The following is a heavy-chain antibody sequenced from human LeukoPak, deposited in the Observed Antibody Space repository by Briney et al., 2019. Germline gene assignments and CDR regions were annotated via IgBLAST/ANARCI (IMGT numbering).Heavy chain of an antibody. J-gene: IGHJ3*02. CDR1: GYTFTSYG. D-gene: IGHD4-23*01. V-gene: IGHV1-18*01. CDR3: AREAFYGGKALGDAFDI. CDR2: ISAYNGNT. Sequence: ASVKVSCKASGYTFTSYGISWVRQAPGQGLEWMGWISAYNGNTNYAQKLQGRVTMTTDTSTSTAYMELSSLRSEDTAVYYCAREAFYGGKALGDAFDIWGQGTMVTVSS.